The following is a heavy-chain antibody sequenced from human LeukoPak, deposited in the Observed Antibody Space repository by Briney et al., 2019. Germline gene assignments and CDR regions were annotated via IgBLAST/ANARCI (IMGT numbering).Heavy chain of an antibody. Sequence: GGSLRLSCAASGFTFTSYSMSWVRQAPGKGLEWVANIKQDGSEKSYVDSVKGRFTISRDNTKNSLYLQMNSLRAEDTAVYFCAREWAGPSFDYWGQGTLVTVSS. CDR2: IKQDGSEK. J-gene: IGHJ4*02. D-gene: IGHD6-19*01. CDR3: AREWAGPSFDY. V-gene: IGHV3-7*01. CDR1: GFTFTSYS.